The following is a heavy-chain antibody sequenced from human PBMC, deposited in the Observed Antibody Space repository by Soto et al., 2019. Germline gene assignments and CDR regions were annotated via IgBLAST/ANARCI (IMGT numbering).Heavy chain of an antibody. V-gene: IGHV1-3*01. Sequence: QVQLVQSGAEVKKPGASVKVSCKASGYTFTSYAMHWVRQAPGQRLERLGWINAGNGNTKYSQKFQGRVTITRDTSASTAYMELSSLRSEDTAVYYCARDSIAVAGYNWFDPWGQGTLVTVSS. D-gene: IGHD6-19*01. CDR1: GYTFTSYA. CDR3: ARDSIAVAGYNWFDP. CDR2: INAGNGNT. J-gene: IGHJ5*02.